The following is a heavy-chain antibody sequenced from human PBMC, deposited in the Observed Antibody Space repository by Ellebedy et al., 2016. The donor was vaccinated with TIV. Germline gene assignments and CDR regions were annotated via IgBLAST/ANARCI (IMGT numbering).Heavy chain of an antibody. CDR2: SLYSGVT. J-gene: IGHJ4*02. Sequence: SETLSLTCTVSGDFVTSGAYFWTWIRQPPGKGLEWIGYSLYSGVTSYNPSLMSRLTISVDTSKNQFSLTLDSVTAADSAVYYCARDSPAYYNTRGLDSWGQGTLVTVSS. D-gene: IGHD4/OR15-4a*01. CDR3: ARDSPAYYNTRGLDS. CDR1: GDFVTSGAYF. V-gene: IGHV4-61*08.